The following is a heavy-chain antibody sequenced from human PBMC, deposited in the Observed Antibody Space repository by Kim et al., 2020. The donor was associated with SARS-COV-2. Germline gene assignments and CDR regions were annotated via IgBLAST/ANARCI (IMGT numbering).Heavy chain of an antibody. CDR1: GGSISSSSYY. CDR2: IYYSGST. CDR3: ARLYGAGSQRGMDV. D-gene: IGHD3-10*01. J-gene: IGHJ6*02. Sequence: SETLSLTCTVSGGSISSSSYYWGWIRQPPGKGLEWIGSIYYSGSTYYNPSLKSRVTISVDTSKNQFSLKLSSVTAADTAVYYCARLYGAGSQRGMDVWGQGTTVTVSS. V-gene: IGHV4-39*01.